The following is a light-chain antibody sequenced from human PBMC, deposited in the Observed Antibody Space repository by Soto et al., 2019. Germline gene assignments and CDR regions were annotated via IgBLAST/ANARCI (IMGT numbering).Light chain of an antibody. J-gene: IGKJ4*01. CDR2: AAA. Sequence: DIQMTQSPSSLSAFVGDRVTITCRASQGISNHLAWYQQKVGEVPKLLIFAAATLQSGVPSRFSGSGSGTDFTLTISSLQPEDAATYYYQKYNSAPLTFGGGTKVEIK. CDR3: QKYNSAPLT. CDR1: QGISNH. V-gene: IGKV1-27*01.